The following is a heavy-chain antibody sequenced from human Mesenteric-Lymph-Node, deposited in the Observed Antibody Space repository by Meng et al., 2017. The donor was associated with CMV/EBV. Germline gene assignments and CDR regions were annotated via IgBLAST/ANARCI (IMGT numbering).Heavy chain of an antibody. V-gene: IGHV6-1*01. CDR2: TYYKSKWYN. J-gene: IGHJ4*02. D-gene: IGHD3-10*01. CDR3: ARDDLGSWGYGSGSSYKGFDY. CDR1: AD. Sequence: ADWNWIRQYPSRGLEWLGRTYYKSKWYNDYALSVKSRITINPDTSKNQFSLQLNSVTPEDTAVYYCARDDLGSWGYGSGSSYKGFDYWGQGTLVTVSS.